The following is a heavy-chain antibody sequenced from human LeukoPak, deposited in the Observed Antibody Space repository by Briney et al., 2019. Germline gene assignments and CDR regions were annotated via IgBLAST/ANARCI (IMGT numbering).Heavy chain of an antibody. D-gene: IGHD2-21*02. J-gene: IGHJ3*02. Sequence: PSETLSLTCTVSGGSISSGTYYWSWIRQPAGKGLEWIGYIYYSGSTNYNPSLKSRVTISVDTSKNQFSLKLSSVTAADTAVYYCARGSFVGVVVTGFGIWGQGTMVTVSS. CDR1: GGSISSGTYY. CDR2: IYYSGST. CDR3: ARGSFVGVVVTGFGI. V-gene: IGHV4-61*10.